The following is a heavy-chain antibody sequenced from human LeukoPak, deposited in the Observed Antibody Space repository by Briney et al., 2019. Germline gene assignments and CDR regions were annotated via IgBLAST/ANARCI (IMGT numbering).Heavy chain of an antibody. J-gene: IGHJ6*02. Sequence: ASVKVSCKASGYTFTGYYMHWVRQAPGQGLEWMGIINPSGGSTSYAQKFQGRVTMTRDTSTSTVYMELSSLRSEDTAVYYCAREGRWLQPTVPSYGMDVWGQGTTVTVSS. CDR2: INPSGGST. V-gene: IGHV1-46*01. D-gene: IGHD5-24*01. CDR1: GYTFTGYY. CDR3: AREGRWLQPTVPSYGMDV.